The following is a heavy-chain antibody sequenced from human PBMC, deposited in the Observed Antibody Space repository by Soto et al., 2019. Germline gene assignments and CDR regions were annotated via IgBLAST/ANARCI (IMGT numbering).Heavy chain of an antibody. Sequence: EVQLVESGGGLVQPGRSLRLSCAASGFTFDDYAMHWVRQAPGKGLEWVSGISWNSGSIGYADSVKGRFTISRDNAKNSLYLQMNSLRAEDTALYYCAKDGGNLVWGELSLQYYFDYWGQGTLVTVSS. CDR3: AKDGGNLVWGELSLQYYFDY. D-gene: IGHD3-16*02. CDR2: ISWNSGSI. J-gene: IGHJ4*02. V-gene: IGHV3-9*01. CDR1: GFTFDDYA.